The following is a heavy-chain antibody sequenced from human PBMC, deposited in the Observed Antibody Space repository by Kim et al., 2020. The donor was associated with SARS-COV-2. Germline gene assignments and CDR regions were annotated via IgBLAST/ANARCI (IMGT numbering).Heavy chain of an antibody. CDR3: AGNNIYCLDY. D-gene: IGHD1-26*01. Sequence: SETLSLTCAVSGGSVSSRYWWSWVRQSPGKGLEWIGEISLGGDTNYNPSLQSRVTMSLDKSKNQFSLNVRSVTAADTAVYYCAGNNIYCLDYWGQGTLVTVSS. V-gene: IGHV4-4*02. CDR2: ISLGGDT. J-gene: IGHJ4*02. CDR1: GGSVSSRYW.